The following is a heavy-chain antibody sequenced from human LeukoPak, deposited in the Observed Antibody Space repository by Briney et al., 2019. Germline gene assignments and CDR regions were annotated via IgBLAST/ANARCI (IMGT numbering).Heavy chain of an antibody. J-gene: IGHJ6*02. CDR1: GGTFSSYA. CDR2: IIPVLGIV. CDR3: ARSRGAAAGKLYYYGMDV. Sequence: ASVKVSCKASGGTFSSYAIRWVRQAPGQGLEWMGRIIPVLGIVNYAQKFQGRVTITADKSTSTAYMELSSLRSEDTAVYYCARSRGAAAGKLYYYGMDVWGQGTTVTVSS. V-gene: IGHV1-69*04. D-gene: IGHD6-13*01.